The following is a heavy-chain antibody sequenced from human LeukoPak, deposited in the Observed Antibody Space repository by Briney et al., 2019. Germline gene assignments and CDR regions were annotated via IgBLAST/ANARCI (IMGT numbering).Heavy chain of an antibody. Sequence: SQTLSLTCTVSGGSISSGGYYWSWIRQHPGKGLEWIGYIYYSGSTYYNPSLRSRVTISVDTSKNQFSLKLSSVTAADTAVYYCARTYGSSGLGYFDLWGRGTLATVSS. D-gene: IGHD6-13*01. CDR1: GGSISSGGYY. CDR3: ARTYGSSGLGYFDL. J-gene: IGHJ2*01. CDR2: IYYSGST. V-gene: IGHV4-31*03.